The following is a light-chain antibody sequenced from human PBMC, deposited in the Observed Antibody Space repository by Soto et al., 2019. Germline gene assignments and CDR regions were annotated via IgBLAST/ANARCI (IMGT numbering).Light chain of an antibody. CDR2: DAS. CDR1: QSVSSY. V-gene: IGKV3-11*01. J-gene: IGKJ1*01. CDR3: QQHSNWPRA. Sequence: IVYTPSSTTPSWSPGRKSILSWRASQSVSSYLAWYQQKPGQAPRLLIYDASTRATGIPARFSGSGSGTEFTLTISSLEPEDFAVYYCQQHSNWPRAFGPGTKVDIK.